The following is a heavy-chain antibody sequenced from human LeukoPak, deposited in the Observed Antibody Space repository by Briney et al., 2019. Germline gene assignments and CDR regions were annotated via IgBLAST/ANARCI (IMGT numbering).Heavy chain of an antibody. CDR2: IYYSGST. J-gene: IGHJ6*03. Sequence: PSETLSLTCAVSGGSISSNSYYWGWIRQPPGKGLEWIGSIYYSGSTYYNPSLKSRVTISVDTSKNQFSLKLSSVTAADTAVYYCARQKLYYYGSGSYYNRGYYYYYMDVWGKGTTVTISS. V-gene: IGHV4-39*01. CDR1: GGSISSNSYY. D-gene: IGHD3-10*01. CDR3: ARQKLYYYGSGSYYNRGYYYYYMDV.